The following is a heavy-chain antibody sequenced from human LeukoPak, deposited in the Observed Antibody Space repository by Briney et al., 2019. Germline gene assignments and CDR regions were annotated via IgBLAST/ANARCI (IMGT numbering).Heavy chain of an antibody. CDR2: ISYTGST. CDR1: GGSISRYY. Sequence: SETLSLTCTVSGGSISRYYWSWIRQPPGKGLEWIGYISYTGSTNYNPSLKSRVTMSVDTSKNQFSLKLSSVTAADTAVYYCARDSGSHMGYWGQGTLVTVSS. V-gene: IGHV4-59*12. D-gene: IGHD1-26*01. J-gene: IGHJ4*02. CDR3: ARDSGSHMGY.